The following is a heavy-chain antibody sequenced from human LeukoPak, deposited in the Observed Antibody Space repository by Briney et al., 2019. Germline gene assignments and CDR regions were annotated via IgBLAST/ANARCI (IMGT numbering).Heavy chain of an antibody. J-gene: IGHJ5*02. Sequence: WASVTVSCTASGYTFTSYAMHWVRQAPGQRLEWMGWINAGNGNTKYSQKFQGRVTITRDTSASTAYMELSSLRSEDTAVYHCARSCGFNYAYCGLDPWGQGTLVTVSS. CDR1: GYTFTSYA. CDR2: INAGNGNT. CDR3: ARSCGFNYAYCGLDP. D-gene: IGHD5-18*01. V-gene: IGHV1-3*01.